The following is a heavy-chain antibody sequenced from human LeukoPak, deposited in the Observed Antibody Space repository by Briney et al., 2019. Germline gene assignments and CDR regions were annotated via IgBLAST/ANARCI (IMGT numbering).Heavy chain of an antibody. CDR3: ARVVDTATDY. J-gene: IGHJ4*02. CDR1: GFIFSDYY. D-gene: IGHD5-18*01. CDR2: ISSSGSTI. Sequence: GGFLRLSCAASGFIFSDYYMDWVRQAPGKGLEWVSYISSSGSTISYAESVKGRFTVSRDNARNSVYLQMNSLRAEDTAVYYCARVVDTATDYWGQGTLVTVSS. V-gene: IGHV3-11*04.